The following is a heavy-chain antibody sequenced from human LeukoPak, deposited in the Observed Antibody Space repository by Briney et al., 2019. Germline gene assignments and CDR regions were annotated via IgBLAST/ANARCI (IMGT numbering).Heavy chain of an antibody. J-gene: IGHJ4*02. Sequence: SGGPLRLSCAASGFTLSDHYMDWVRPAPGKGLEWVGRSRIKANSYTTIYAASVKGRFTISRDDSQNSLYLQMNSLKTEDTALYYCARLSSGYYDSSGYWGQGTLVTVSS. D-gene: IGHD3-22*01. CDR3: ARLSSGYYDSSGY. CDR2: SRIKANSYTT. V-gene: IGHV3-72*01. CDR1: GFTLSDHY.